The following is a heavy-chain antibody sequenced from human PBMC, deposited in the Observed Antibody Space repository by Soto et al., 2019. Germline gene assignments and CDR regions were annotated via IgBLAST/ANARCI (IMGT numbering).Heavy chain of an antibody. V-gene: IGHV5-51*01. Sequence: GETLKISCKGSGYSFTSYWIGWVRQMPGKGLEWMGIIYPGDSDTRYSPSFQGQVTISADKSISTAYLQWSSLKASDTAMYYCARHVSIAARQGYYYDGMDVWGQGTTVTVSS. CDR1: GYSFTSYW. J-gene: IGHJ6*02. CDR3: ARHVSIAARQGYYYDGMDV. CDR2: IYPGDSDT. D-gene: IGHD6-6*01.